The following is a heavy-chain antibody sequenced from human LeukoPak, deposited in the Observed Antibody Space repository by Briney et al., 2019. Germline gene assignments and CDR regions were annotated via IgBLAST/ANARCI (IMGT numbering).Heavy chain of an antibody. Sequence: PGGSLRHSCAASGFTFSSYSMNWVRQAPGKGLEWVSSISSSSSYIYYADSVKGRFTISRDNAKNSLYLQMNSLRAEDTAVYYCARDPSDSGYDFDYWGQGTLVTVSS. J-gene: IGHJ4*02. CDR1: GFTFSSYS. V-gene: IGHV3-21*01. D-gene: IGHD5-12*01. CDR3: ARDPSDSGYDFDY. CDR2: ISSSSSYI.